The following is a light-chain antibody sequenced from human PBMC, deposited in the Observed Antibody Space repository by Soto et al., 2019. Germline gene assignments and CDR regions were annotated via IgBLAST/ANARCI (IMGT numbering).Light chain of an antibody. CDR1: QSVSNY. Sequence: EIVLTQSPAALSLSPLERATLSCIASQSVSNYLAWYQQKPGQAPRLLIYDASTRATGIPARFSGSGSGTDFTLTISSLEPEDFAVYYCQQRSSWPPPGFGGGTKV. CDR3: QQRSSWPPPG. J-gene: IGKJ4*02. CDR2: DAS. V-gene: IGKV3-11*01.